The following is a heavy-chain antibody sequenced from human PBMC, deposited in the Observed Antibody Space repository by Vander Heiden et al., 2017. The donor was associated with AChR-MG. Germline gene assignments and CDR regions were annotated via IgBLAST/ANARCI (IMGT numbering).Heavy chain of an antibody. CDR3: AKGNPGLQESTPHYFDY. CDR2: ISYDGSNK. V-gene: IGHV3-30-3*01. J-gene: IGHJ4*02. D-gene: IGHD4-4*01. Sequence: QVQLVESGGGVVQPGRSLRLSCAASGFTFSSYAMHWVRQAPGKGLEWVAVISYDGSNKYYADSVKGRFTISRDNSKNTLYLQMNSLRAEDTAVYYCAKGNPGLQESTPHYFDYWGQGTLVTVSS. CDR1: GFTFSSYA.